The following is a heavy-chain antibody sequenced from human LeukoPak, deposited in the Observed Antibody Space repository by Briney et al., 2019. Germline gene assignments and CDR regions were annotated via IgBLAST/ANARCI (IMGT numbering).Heavy chain of an antibody. V-gene: IGHV3-21*04. Sequence: GGALRLSCAVSRVTFGTYNMNCVRQAPGKGLECVSSISRVSSYIHYTASVKGPVTISRDNSRNTLYLQMHSLRAEDTAVYYCAKGDSSGWYESNWFNPWGQGTLVTVSS. CDR2: ISRVSSYI. CDR3: AKGDSSGWYESNWFNP. J-gene: IGHJ5*02. D-gene: IGHD6-19*01. CDR1: RVTFGTYN.